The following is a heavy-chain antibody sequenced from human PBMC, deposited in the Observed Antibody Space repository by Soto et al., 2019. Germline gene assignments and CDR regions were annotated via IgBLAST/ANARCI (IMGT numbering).Heavy chain of an antibody. V-gene: IGHV6-1*01. CDR3: VREASVWFDP. J-gene: IGHJ5*02. CDR2: TYYRLKWYK. Sequence: SQTLSLTCVISGDNVSSNSADSNSIRQSPSRGLEWLGRTYYRLKWYKDYAVSVKRRATINPDTSKNQLSLQLYSVTPDDTAVYSCVREASVWFDPWGQGTLVTV. CDR1: GDNVSSNSAD.